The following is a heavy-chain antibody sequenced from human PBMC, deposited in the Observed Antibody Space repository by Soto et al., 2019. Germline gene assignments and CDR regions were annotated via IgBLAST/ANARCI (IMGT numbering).Heavy chain of an antibody. CDR1: GGTFSDYA. J-gene: IGHJ6*02. CDR2: IVPRFGSP. CDR3: ARDRIQLRLGKYSFNGMDV. D-gene: IGHD3-16*01. Sequence: QVQLVQSGAEMRKPGSSLRVSCKASGGTFSDYAFSWVRQAPGQGLEWMGGIVPRFGSPNYAQKFGGRLTITADMVSSTVYMEPSGLRSDDTAVYFCARDRIQLRLGKYSFNGMDVWGQGTTITVSS. V-gene: IGHV1-69*06.